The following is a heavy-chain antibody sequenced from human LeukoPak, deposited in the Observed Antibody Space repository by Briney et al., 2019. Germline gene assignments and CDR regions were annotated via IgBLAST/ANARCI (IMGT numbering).Heavy chain of an antibody. Sequence: GGSLRLSCAASGFTFSSYWMSWVRQAPGKGLEWVSYISSSSSTIYYADSVKGRFTISRDNAKNSLYLQMNSLRAEDTAVYYCARLDLDVWGQGTTVTVSS. CDR1: GFTFSSYW. V-gene: IGHV3-48*01. CDR2: ISSSSSTI. CDR3: ARLDLDV. J-gene: IGHJ6*02.